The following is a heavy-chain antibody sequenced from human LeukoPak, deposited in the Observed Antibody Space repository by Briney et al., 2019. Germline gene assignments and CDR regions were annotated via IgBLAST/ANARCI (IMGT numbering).Heavy chain of an antibody. V-gene: IGHV3-30*04. D-gene: IGHD2/OR15-2a*01. CDR1: GFTLSSYA. Sequence: GGSLRLSCAASGFTLSSYAMHWVRQAPGKGLEWVAVISYDGSNKYYADSVKGRFTISRDNSKNTPYLQMNSLRAEDTAVYYCARENRAGAFDIWGQGTMDTVSS. J-gene: IGHJ3*02. CDR3: ARENRAGAFDI. CDR2: ISYDGSNK.